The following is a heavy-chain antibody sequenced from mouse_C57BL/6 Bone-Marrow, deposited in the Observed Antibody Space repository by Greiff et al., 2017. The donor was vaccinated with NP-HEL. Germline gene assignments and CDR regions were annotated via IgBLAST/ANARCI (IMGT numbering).Heavy chain of an antibody. CDR1: GYTFTSYW. D-gene: IGHD1-1*01. Sequence: QVQLQQSGAELVKPGASVKMSCKASGYTFTSYWITWVKQRPGQGLEWIGDIYPGSGSTNYNEKFKSKATLTVDTSSSTAYMQLSSLTSEDSAVYYCAGSRRLYWYFDVWGTGTTVTVSS. J-gene: IGHJ1*03. CDR2: IYPGSGST. V-gene: IGHV1-55*01. CDR3: AGSRRLYWYFDV.